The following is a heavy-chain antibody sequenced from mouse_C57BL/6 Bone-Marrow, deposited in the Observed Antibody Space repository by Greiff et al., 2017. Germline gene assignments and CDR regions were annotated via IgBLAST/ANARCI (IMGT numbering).Heavy chain of an antibody. CDR3: ARPYYYGSRASGYYFDY. D-gene: IGHD1-1*01. CDR1: GYSFTSYY. Sequence: VQLQQSGPELVKPGASVKISCKASGYSFTSYYIHWVKQRPGQGLEWIGWIYPGSGNTKYNEKFKGKATLTADTSSSTAYMQLSSLTSEDSAVXYCARPYYYGSRASGYYFDYWGQGTTLTVSS. V-gene: IGHV1-66*01. J-gene: IGHJ2*01. CDR2: IYPGSGNT.